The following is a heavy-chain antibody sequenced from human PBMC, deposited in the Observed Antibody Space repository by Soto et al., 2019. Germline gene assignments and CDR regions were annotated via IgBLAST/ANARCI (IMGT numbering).Heavy chain of an antibody. CDR2: INYSGGT. V-gene: IGHV4-39*01. CDR1: GGSFSTRGYY. CDR3: ARTDLSGFEFFDS. J-gene: IGHJ4*02. Sequence: QLLLQESGPGLVKPSETLSLTCSVSGGSFSTRGYYWAWIRQPPGKGLEWIGSINYSGGTYYNPSLKARPLIFVDTPKNQFSLKLSSVTAADTAAYYCARTDLSGFEFFDSWGQGTLVTVSS. D-gene: IGHD5-12*01.